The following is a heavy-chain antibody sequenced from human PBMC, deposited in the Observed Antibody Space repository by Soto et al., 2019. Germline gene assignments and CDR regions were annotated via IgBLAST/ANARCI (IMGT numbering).Heavy chain of an antibody. Sequence: PGGSLRLSCAASGFTFSSYAMSWVRQAPGKGLEWVSAISGSGGSTYYADSVKGRFTISRDDSKNTLYLQMNSLRAEDTAVYYCVLGFKAVAGIYFGYYYYGMDVWGQGTTVTVSS. CDR1: GFTFSSYA. CDR3: VLGFKAVAGIYFGYYYYGMDV. J-gene: IGHJ6*02. CDR2: ISGSGGST. V-gene: IGHV3-23*01. D-gene: IGHD6-19*01.